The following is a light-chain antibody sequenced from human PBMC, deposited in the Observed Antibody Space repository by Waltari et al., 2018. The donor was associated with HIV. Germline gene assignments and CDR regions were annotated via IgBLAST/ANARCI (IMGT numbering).Light chain of an antibody. CDR1: QSISSW. CDR3: QQYNSDSWT. V-gene: IGKV1-5*03. CDR2: KAS. J-gene: IGKJ1*01. Sequence: DIQMTQSPSTLSASVGDRVTITCRASQSISSWLAWYQQKSGKAPKLLIYKASSLKSGVPSRFSGSGSGTEFTLTINSLQPDDFATYYCQQYNSDSWTFGQGTKVEIK.